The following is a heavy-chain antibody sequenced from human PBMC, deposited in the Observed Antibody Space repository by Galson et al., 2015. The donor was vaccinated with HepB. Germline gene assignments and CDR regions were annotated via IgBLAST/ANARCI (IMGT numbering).Heavy chain of an antibody. V-gene: IGHV3-33*01. D-gene: IGHD6-6*01. CDR2: IQFDGSKE. CDR3: GRDFSYGSLDFGN. Sequence: SLRLSCAASGFTFSRYGMHWVRQAPGKRLDWVAAIQFDGSKEYYAHSVKGRFTISRDDSKNTVSLQMNSLGAEDSAVYYCGRDFSYGSLDFGNWGQGTLVTVFS. CDR1: GFTFSRYG. J-gene: IGHJ4*02.